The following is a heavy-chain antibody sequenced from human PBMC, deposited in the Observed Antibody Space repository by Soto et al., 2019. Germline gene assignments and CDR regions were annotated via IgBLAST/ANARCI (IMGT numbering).Heavy chain of an antibody. J-gene: IGHJ3*02. Sequence: SETLSLTCTVSGGSISSNDYYWSWIRQPPGKGLEWIGYIYCSGSTYYNPSLKSRVTISADTSKTQFSLKLTSVTAADTAVYYCARGRYNWNQGAFDIWGQGTVVTVPS. CDR1: GGSISSNDYY. CDR2: IYCSGST. CDR3: ARGRYNWNQGAFDI. V-gene: IGHV4-30-4*01. D-gene: IGHD1-20*01.